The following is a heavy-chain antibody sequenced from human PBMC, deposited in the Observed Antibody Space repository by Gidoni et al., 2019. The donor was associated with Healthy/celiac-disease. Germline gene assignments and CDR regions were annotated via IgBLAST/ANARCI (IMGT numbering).Heavy chain of an antibody. CDR3: AKGGGIAGAARLGY. CDR1: GFTFSRYA. J-gene: IGHJ4*02. CDR2: MSGSGGST. D-gene: IGHD6-19*01. Sequence: EVQLLESGGGLVQPGVSLRLSCAASGFTFSRYAMSWVRPAPGKGLEGVSAMSGSGGSTYDADSVKGRCTISRDNSKNTLYLKRNSLRAEDTAVYYCAKGGGIAGAARLGYWGQGTLVTVSS. V-gene: IGHV3-23*01.